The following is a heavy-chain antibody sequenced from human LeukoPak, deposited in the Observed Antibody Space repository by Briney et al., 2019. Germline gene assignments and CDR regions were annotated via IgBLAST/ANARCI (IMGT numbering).Heavy chain of an antibody. D-gene: IGHD3-10*01. CDR3: ARDTSTRGLFDY. CDR1: GFTLSDYH. J-gene: IGHJ4*02. V-gene: IGHV3-11*04. CDR2: ISSSGSTI. Sequence: PGGSLRLSCAASGFTLSDYHMSWIRPAPGKGPEWVSYISSSGSTIYYADSVKGRFTISRDNAKNSLYLQMNSLRAEDTAVYYCARDTSTRGLFDYWGQGTLVTVSS.